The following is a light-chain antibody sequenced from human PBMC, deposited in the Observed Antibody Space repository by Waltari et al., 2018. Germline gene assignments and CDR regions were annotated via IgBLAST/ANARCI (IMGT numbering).Light chain of an antibody. J-gene: IGKJ1*01. CDR2: WAS. CDR3: QQYYDTPRT. Sequence: DIVLTQSPDSLAVSLGERATINCRSSQSVLYSPNNKNYLAWYQQKPVQPPKLLIYWASIRESGVPDRFSGSGSGTDFSLTISSLQAEDVAFYYCQQYYDTPRTFGQGTEVEIK. V-gene: IGKV4-1*01. CDR1: QSVLYSPNNKNY.